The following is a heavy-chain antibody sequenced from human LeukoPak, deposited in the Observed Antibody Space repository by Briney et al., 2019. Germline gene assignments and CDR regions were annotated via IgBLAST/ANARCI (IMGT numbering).Heavy chain of an antibody. CDR2: IYYSGST. V-gene: IGHV4-59*08. J-gene: IGHJ4*02. CDR3: ARARYDSSGYYWIFDY. D-gene: IGHD3-22*01. Sequence: TSETLSLTCTVSGGSISGYYWGWIRQPPGKGLEWIGYIYYSGSTNYNPSLKSRVTISVDTSNNQFSLKLSSVTAADTAVYYCARARYDSSGYYWIFDYWGQGTLVTVSS. CDR1: GGSISGYY.